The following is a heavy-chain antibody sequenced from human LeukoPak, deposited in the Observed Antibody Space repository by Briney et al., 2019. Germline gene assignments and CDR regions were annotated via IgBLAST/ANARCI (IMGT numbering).Heavy chain of an antibody. CDR1: GFTFHTYA. D-gene: IGHD2-15*01. Sequence: QPGGSLRLSCSTSGFTFHTYAMSWVRQTPGKGLEWVSAIGANGGTTFYADSVTGRFTISRDNSKSTLYLQMNSLRAEDTAVYYCAKDGPGASPVAATWWVLVCWGQGTLVTVSS. V-gene: IGHV3-23*01. CDR3: AKDGPGASPVAATWWVLVC. J-gene: IGHJ4*02. CDR2: IGANGGTT.